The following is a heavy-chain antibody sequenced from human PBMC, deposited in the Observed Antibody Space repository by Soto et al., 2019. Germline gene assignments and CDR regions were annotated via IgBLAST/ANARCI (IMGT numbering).Heavy chain of an antibody. CDR3: ARDLSYYDFCSGYQFDF. D-gene: IGHD3-3*01. V-gene: IGHV1-18*01. J-gene: IGHJ4*02. CDR1: GYTFTSYG. Sequence: GASVKVSCKASGYTFTSYGISWVRQAPGQGLEWMGWISAYNGNTNYAQKLQGRVTMTTDTSTSTAYMELRSLRSDDTAVYYCARDLSYYDFCSGYQFDFWGQRTLVPVSA. CDR2: ISAYNGNT.